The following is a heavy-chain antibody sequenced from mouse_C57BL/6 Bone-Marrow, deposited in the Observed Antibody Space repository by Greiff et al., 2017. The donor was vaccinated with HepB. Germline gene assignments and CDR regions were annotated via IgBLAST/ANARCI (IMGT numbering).Heavy chain of an antibody. CDR2: IDPEDGDT. V-gene: IGHV14-1*01. CDR3: TWDTVGACYYAMDY. Sequence: VQLQQSGAELVRPGASVKLSCTASGFNIKDYYMHWVKQRPEQGLEWIGRIDPEDGDTEYAQKFQGKATMTADTSSNTAYLQLSSLTSEDTAVYYCTWDTVGACYYAMDYWGQGTSVTVSS. CDR1: GFNIKDYY. J-gene: IGHJ4*01. D-gene: IGHD1-1*01.